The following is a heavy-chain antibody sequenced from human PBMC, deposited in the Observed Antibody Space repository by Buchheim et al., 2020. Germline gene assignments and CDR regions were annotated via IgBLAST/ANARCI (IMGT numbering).Heavy chain of an antibody. D-gene: IGHD3-3*01. V-gene: IGHV4-4*02. Sequence: QVQLQESGPGLVKPSGTLSLTCAVSGGSISSSNWWSWVRQPPGKGLEWIGEIYHSGSTNYNPSLKSRVTISVDKAKKQFSLKLSSVTAADTAVYYCARGLSYDFWSGYYTYYYYGMDVWGQGTT. CDR2: IYHSGST. CDR3: ARGLSYDFWSGYYTYYYYGMDV. J-gene: IGHJ6*02. CDR1: GGSISSSNW.